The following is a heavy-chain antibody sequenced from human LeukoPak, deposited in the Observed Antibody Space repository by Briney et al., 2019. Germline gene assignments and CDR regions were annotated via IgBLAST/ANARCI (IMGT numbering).Heavy chain of an antibody. CDR1: GFTFSSYE. V-gene: IGHV3-48*03. CDR2: ISSSGNTI. Sequence: GGSLRLSCAASGFTFSSYEMNWLRQAPGKGLEWVPYISSSGNTIYYADSVKGRFTISRDNAKNSLYLQMNSLRAEDTAVYYCAELGITMIGGVWGKGTTVTISA. D-gene: IGHD3-10*02. J-gene: IGHJ6*04. CDR3: AELGITMIGGV.